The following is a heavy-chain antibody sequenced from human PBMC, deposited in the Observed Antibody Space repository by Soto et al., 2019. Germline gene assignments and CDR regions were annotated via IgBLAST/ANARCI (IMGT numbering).Heavy chain of an antibody. CDR1: GFPFSSYA. Sequence: GSLRLSCAASGFPFSSYAMYWVRQAPGKGLEYISSISRNGDSTDYANSVKGRFTISRDNSKNTLFLQMGSLKTDDMAVYYCARDSLWSFYCSTTNCYSYMDVWGRGTTVTVSS. D-gene: IGHD2-2*01. CDR3: ARDSLWSFYCSTTNCYSYMDV. CDR2: ISRNGDST. V-gene: IGHV3-64*01. J-gene: IGHJ6*03.